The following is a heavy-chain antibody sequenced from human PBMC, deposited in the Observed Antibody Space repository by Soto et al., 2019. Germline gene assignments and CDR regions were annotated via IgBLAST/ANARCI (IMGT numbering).Heavy chain of an antibody. CDR3: AKGLAYCGGDCYSNFDL. Sequence: GGSLRLSCTASGFTFNRHAMTWVRQAPGKGLEWVSGLSDSGGSIYYADSVKGRFTVSRDNSMNTLYLQMNTLRAEDTAVYYCAKGLAYCGGDCYSNFDLWGRGTLVTVSS. CDR1: GFTFNRHA. V-gene: IGHV3-23*01. CDR2: LSDSGGSI. J-gene: IGHJ2*01. D-gene: IGHD2-21*02.